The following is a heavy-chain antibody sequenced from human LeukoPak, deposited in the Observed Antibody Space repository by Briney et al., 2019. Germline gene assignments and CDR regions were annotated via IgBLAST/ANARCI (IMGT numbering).Heavy chain of an antibody. CDR3: ARGSSGWFDDNWFDP. CDR1: GLTFSIYG. CDR2: ISTTGGTT. Sequence: PGGSLRLSCAASGLTFSIYGMSWVRQAPGRGLECVSAISTTGGTTYYADSVRGRFTISRDNSRNTLYLQMNSLRAEDTAVYYWARGSSGWFDDNWFDPWGQGTLVTVSS. D-gene: IGHD6-19*01. V-gene: IGHV3-23*01. J-gene: IGHJ5*02.